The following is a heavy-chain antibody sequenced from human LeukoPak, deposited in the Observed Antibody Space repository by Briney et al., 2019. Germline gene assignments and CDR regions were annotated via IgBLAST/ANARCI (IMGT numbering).Heavy chain of an antibody. Sequence: ASVKVSCKASGYTFTSYGISWVRQAPGQGLEWMGWISDYNGNTNYAQKLQGRVTMTTDTSTSTAYMELRSLRSDDTAVYYCARDLWVPAAPHYFDYWGQGTLVTVSS. CDR1: GYTFTSYG. CDR3: ARDLWVPAAPHYFDY. V-gene: IGHV1-18*04. J-gene: IGHJ4*02. CDR2: ISDYNGNT. D-gene: IGHD2-2*01.